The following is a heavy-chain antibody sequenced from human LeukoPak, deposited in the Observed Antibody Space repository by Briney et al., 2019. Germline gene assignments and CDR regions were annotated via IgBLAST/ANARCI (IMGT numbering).Heavy chain of an antibody. J-gene: IGHJ3*02. CDR1: GFTFSSYG. D-gene: IGHD2-2*01. Sequence: PGGSLRLSCAASGFTFSSYGMHWVRQAPGKGLEWVAVISYDGSNKYYADSVKGRFTISRDNSKNTLYLQMNSLRAEDTAVYYCARGPGCSSTSCLDAFDIWGQGTMVTVSS. V-gene: IGHV3-30*19. CDR2: ISYDGSNK. CDR3: ARGPGCSSTSCLDAFDI.